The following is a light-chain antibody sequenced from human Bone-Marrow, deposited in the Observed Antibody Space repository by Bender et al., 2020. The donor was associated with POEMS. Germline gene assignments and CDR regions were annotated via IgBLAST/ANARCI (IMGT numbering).Light chain of an antibody. CDR2: DVN. J-gene: IGLJ1*01. CDR1: SSDVGGYNY. Sequence: QSALTQPPSASGSPGQSVTISCTGTSSDVGGYNYVSWYQLHPGKAPKLMIYDVNERPSGVSNRFSASKSGNTASLTISGLQAEDEADYYCSSYASSTTLVVFGTGTRVTVL. V-gene: IGLV2-14*03. CDR3: SSYASSTTLVV.